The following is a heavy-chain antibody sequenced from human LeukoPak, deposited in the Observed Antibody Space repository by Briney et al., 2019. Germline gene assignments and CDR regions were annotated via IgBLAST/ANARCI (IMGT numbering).Heavy chain of an antibody. D-gene: IGHD6-13*01. CDR3: ASSTKPSIAAWWGAFDI. Sequence: ASVKVSCKASGYTFTSYYMHWVRQAPGQGLEWMGIINPSGGSTSYAQKFQGRVTMTSDMSTSTVYMELSSLRSEDTAVYYCASSTKPSIAAWWGAFDIWGQGTMVTVSS. V-gene: IGHV1-46*01. J-gene: IGHJ3*02. CDR1: GYTFTSYY. CDR2: INPSGGST.